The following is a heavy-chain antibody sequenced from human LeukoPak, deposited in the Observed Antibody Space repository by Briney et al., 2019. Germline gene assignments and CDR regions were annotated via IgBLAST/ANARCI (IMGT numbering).Heavy chain of an antibody. D-gene: IGHD3-9*01. J-gene: IGHJ6*02. V-gene: IGHV4-4*07. CDR3: ARSDDILMWTGYYYGMDV. Sequence: PSETLSLTCTVSGGSISSYYWSWIRQPAGKGLEWIGRIYTSGSTNSNPSLKSRVTMSVDTSKNQFSLKLSSVTAADTAVYYCARSDDILMWTGYYYGMDVWGPGTTVTVSS. CDR1: GGSISSYY. CDR2: IYTSGST.